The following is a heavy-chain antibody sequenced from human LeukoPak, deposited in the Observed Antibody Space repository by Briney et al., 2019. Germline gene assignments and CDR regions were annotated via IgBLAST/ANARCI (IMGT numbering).Heavy chain of an antibody. Sequence: GESLRLSCAASGFAFSDYHMSWIRQAPGKGLEWVSYISSSIDYTNYADSVRGRFTISRDNAKKSMYLQMNSLRVEDTAVYYCAKDKASPGWFDPWGQGTLVTVST. D-gene: IGHD6-6*01. V-gene: IGHV3-11*05. J-gene: IGHJ5*02. CDR2: ISSSIDYT. CDR1: GFAFSDYH. CDR3: AKDKASPGWFDP.